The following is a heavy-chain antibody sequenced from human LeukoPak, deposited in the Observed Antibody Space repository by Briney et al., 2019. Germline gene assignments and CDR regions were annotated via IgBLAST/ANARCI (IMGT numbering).Heavy chain of an antibody. J-gene: IGHJ4*02. V-gene: IGHV4-59*08. D-gene: IGHD3-16*02. CDR1: GGSISSYY. CDR3: ARLSRDYYDY. CDR2: IYYSGST. Sequence: SETLSLTCTVSGGSISSYYWSWIRQPPGKELEWIGYIYYSGSTNYNPSLKSRVTISVDTSKNQFSLKLSSVTAADTAVYYCARLSRDYYDYWGQGTLVTVSS.